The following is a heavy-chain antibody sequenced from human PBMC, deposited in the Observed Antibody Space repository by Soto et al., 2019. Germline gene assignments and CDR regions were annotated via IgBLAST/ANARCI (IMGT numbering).Heavy chain of an antibody. CDR1: GYTFTSYG. CDR3: ARAYLGYCSGGSCLEYFQH. CDR2: ISAYNGNT. J-gene: IGHJ1*01. V-gene: IGHV1-18*01. Sequence: GASVKVSCKASGYTFTSYGISWVRQAPGQGLEWMGWISAYNGNTNYAQKLQGRVTMTTDTSTSTAYMELSSLRSDDTAVYYCARAYLGYCSGGSCLEYFQHWGQGTLVTVSS. D-gene: IGHD2-15*01.